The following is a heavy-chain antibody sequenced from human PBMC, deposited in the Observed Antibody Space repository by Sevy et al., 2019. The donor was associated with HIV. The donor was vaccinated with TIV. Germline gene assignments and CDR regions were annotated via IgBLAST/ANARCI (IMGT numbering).Heavy chain of an antibody. V-gene: IGHV4-34*01. D-gene: IGHD5-18*01. J-gene: IGHJ4*02. CDR2: INDSGST. CDR1: GGSFSGYY. Sequence: SETLSLTCAVYGGSFSGYYWSWIRQPPGKGLEWIGEINDSGSTNYNPSLKNRVTISVDTSKNQFSLKMSSVTAADTAVYYCARFRNSYSYGLIYFDFWGQGTLVTVSS. CDR3: ARFRNSYSYGLIYFDF.